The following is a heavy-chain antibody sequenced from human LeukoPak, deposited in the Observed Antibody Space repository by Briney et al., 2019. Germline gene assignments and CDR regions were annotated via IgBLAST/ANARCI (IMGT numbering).Heavy chain of an antibody. V-gene: IGHV3-7*01. CDR2: IKQDGNEK. J-gene: IGHJ4*02. D-gene: IGHD2-15*01. CDR3: ARGEVVVVAATANLDY. Sequence: GGSLRLSCTASGFRFNTYWMSWVRQAPGKGLEWVANIKQDGNEKYYADSVKGRFTISRDNAKNSLYLQMNSLRAEDTAVYYCARGEVVVVAATANLDYWGQGTLVTVSS. CDR1: GFRFNTYW.